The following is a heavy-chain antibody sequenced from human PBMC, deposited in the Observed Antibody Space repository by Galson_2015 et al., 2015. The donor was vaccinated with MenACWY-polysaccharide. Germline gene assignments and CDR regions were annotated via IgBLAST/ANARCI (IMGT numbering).Heavy chain of an antibody. CDR3: AKAKVYSGYDYNYYYYYYGMDV. D-gene: IGHD5-12*01. CDR2: ISGSGGST. V-gene: IGHV3-23*01. Sequence: SLSLSCAASGFTFSSFAVSWVRQAPEKGLEWLSTISGSGGSTYYADSVKGRFTISRDNSKNTLYLQMNSLRAEDTAVYYCAKAKVYSGYDYNYYYYYYGMDVWGQGTTVTVSS. J-gene: IGHJ6*02. CDR1: GFTFSSFA.